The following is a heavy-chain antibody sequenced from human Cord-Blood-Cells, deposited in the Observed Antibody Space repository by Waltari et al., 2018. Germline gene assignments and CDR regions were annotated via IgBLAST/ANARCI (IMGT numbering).Heavy chain of an antibody. CDR3: ARAGYSSSPKSYYFDY. J-gene: IGHJ4*02. CDR2: IYYSGST. CDR1: GGSISSYY. V-gene: IGHV4-59*01. Sequence: QVQLPESGPGLVKPSETLSLTCTVPGGSISSYYWSWIRQPPGKGLEWIGYIYYSGSTNYNPSLKSRVTISVDTSKNQFSLKLSSVTAADTAVYYCARAGYSSSPKSYYFDYWGQGTLVTVSS. D-gene: IGHD6-13*01.